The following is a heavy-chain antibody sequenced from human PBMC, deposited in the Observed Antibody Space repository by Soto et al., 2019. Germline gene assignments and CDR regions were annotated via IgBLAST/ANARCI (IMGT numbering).Heavy chain of an antibody. CDR1: GGSFSGYY. Sequence: SETLSLTCAVYGGSFSGYYWSWIRQPPGKGLEWIGEINHSGSTNYNPSLKSRVTISVDTSKNQFSLKLSSVTAADTAVYYCARGGWFGELPLYYYYYGMDVWGQGTTVTVSS. CDR3: ARGGWFGELPLYYYYYGMDV. V-gene: IGHV4-34*01. J-gene: IGHJ6*02. D-gene: IGHD3-10*01. CDR2: INHSGST.